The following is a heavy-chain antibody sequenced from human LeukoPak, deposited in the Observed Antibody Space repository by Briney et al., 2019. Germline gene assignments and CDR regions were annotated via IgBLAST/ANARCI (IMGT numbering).Heavy chain of an antibody. CDR3: ARAHSSLSFDY. V-gene: IGHV4-59*08. CDR2: IYYSGST. Sequence: PSETLSLTCTVSGGSISSYYWSWIRQPPGKGLEWIGYIYYSGSTNYNPSLKSRVTISVDTSKNQFSLKLSSVTAADTAVYYCARAHSSLSFDYWGQGTLVTVSP. J-gene: IGHJ4*02. CDR1: GGSISSYY. D-gene: IGHD3-22*01.